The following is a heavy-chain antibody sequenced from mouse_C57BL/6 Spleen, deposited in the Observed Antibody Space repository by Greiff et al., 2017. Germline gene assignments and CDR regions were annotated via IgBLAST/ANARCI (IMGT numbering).Heavy chain of an antibody. J-gene: IGHJ1*03. CDR1: GYTFTSYW. V-gene: IGHV1-53*01. Sequence: QVQLQQSGTELVKPGASVKLSCKASGYTFTSYWMHWVKQRPGQGLEWIGNINPSNGGTNYNEKFKSKATLTVDKSSSTAYMQLSSLTSEDSAVYYCARSGYYYGSSYRYFDVWGTGTTVTVSS. D-gene: IGHD1-1*01. CDR3: ARSGYYYGSSYRYFDV. CDR2: INPSNGGT.